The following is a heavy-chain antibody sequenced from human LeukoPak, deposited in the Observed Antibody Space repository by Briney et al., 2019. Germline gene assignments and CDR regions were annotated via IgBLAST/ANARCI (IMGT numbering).Heavy chain of an antibody. J-gene: IGHJ4*02. Sequence: PGGSLRLSCAASGFTVSTYAMSWVRQPPGKGLEWSGEIYHSGSTNYNPSLKSRVTISVDKSKNQFSLKLSSVTAADTAVYYCARGQNGSYSVGLDYWGQGTLVTVSS. CDR3: ARGQNGSYSVGLDY. CDR2: IYHSGST. V-gene: IGHV4-4*02. CDR1: GFTVSTYAM. D-gene: IGHD1-26*01.